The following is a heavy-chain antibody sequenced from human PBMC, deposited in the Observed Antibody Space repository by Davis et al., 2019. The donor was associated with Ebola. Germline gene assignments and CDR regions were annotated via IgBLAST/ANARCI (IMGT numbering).Heavy chain of an antibody. J-gene: IGHJ6*02. CDR2: IYYSGST. CDR3: ARASSIAAAGIYYYYGMDV. V-gene: IGHV4-39*07. D-gene: IGHD6-13*01. CDR1: GGSISSSSYY. Sequence: MPSETLSLTCTVSGGSISSSSYYWGWIRQPPGKGLEWIGSIYYSGSTNYNPSLKSRVTISVDKSKNQFSLKLSSVTAADTAVYYCARASSIAAAGIYYYYGMDVWGQGTTVTVSS.